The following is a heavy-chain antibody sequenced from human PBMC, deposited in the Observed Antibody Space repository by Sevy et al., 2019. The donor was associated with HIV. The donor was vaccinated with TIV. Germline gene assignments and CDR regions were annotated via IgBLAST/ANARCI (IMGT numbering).Heavy chain of an antibody. D-gene: IGHD3-22*01. CDR1: GFTFSSYN. V-gene: IGHV3-21*01. J-gene: IGHJ4*02. CDR3: ARDRPTLNYHASSGYNYYFDS. CDR2: ITGDSSYM. Sequence: GGSLRLSCAASGFTFSSYNMNWVRQAPGKGLEWISSITGDSSYMYDADSVKGRFTISRDNAKNSLYLQMNGLRAEDTAVYDGARDRPTLNYHASSGYNYYFDSWGQRTLVTVSS.